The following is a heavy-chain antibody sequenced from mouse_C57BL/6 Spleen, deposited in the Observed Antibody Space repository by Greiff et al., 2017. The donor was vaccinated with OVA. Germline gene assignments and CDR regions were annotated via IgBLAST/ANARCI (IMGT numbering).Heavy chain of an antibody. CDR1: GFTFSSYA. CDR2: ISSGGDYI. J-gene: IGHJ2*01. CDR3: TRDTGDDYDDYFDY. V-gene: IGHV5-9-1*02. D-gene: IGHD2-4*01. Sequence: EVKLMESGEGLVKPGGSLKLSCAASGFTFSSYAMSWVRQTPEKRLEWVAYISSGGDYIYYADTVKGRFTISRDNARNTLYLQMSSLKSEDTAMYYCTRDTGDDYDDYFDYWGQGTTLTVSS.